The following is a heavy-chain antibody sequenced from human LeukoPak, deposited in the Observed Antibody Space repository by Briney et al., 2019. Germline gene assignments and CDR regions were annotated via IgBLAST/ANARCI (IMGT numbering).Heavy chain of an antibody. V-gene: IGHV3-64*01. D-gene: IGHD2/OR15-2a*01. CDR2: ISSNGGST. J-gene: IGHJ4*02. Sequence: PGGALRLSCAASGFTFSSYAMHWVRQAPGKGLEYVSAISSNGGSTYYANSVKGRFTISRDNSKNTLYLQMGRLRAADMAVYCCARDLNSSRWGQGTLVTVSS. CDR1: GFTFSSYA. CDR3: ARDLNSSR.